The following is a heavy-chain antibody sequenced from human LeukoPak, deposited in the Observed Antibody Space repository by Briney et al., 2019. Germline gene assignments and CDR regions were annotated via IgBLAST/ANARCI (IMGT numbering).Heavy chain of an antibody. V-gene: IGHV3-23*01. CDR3: ARARGYCAADCSRYAFDY. CDR2: ISNSGRNT. CDR1: GFTFSSYT. D-gene: IGHD2-21*02. Sequence: GGSLRLSCAASGFTFSSYTMSWVRQAPGKGLEWVSAISNSGRNTFYTDSVKGRFTISRDNSKNTLYLQINSLRPGDTAVYSCARARGYCAADCSRYAFDYWGQGTLVTVSS. J-gene: IGHJ4*02.